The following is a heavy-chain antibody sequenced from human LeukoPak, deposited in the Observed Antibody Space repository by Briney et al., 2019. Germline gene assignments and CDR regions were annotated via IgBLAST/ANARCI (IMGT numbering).Heavy chain of an antibody. Sequence: GASVKVSCKASGGTFSSYAISWVRQAPGQGLEWMGGIIPIFGTANCAQKFQGRVTITADESTSTAYMELSSLRSEDTAVYYCAKDRGGVGATPPRGPFDYWGQGTLVTVSP. CDR2: IIPIFGTA. D-gene: IGHD1-26*01. V-gene: IGHV1-69*13. CDR3: AKDRGGVGATPPRGPFDY. CDR1: GGTFSSYA. J-gene: IGHJ4*02.